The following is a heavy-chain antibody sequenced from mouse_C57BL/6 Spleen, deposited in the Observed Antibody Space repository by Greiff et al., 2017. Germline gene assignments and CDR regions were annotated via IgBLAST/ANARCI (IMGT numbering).Heavy chain of an antibody. D-gene: IGHD1-1*01. CDR2: IDPEDGET. J-gene: IGHJ2*01. Sequence: VQLQQSGAELVKPGASVKLSCTASGFNIKDYYMHWVKQRTEQGLEWIGRIDPEDGETKYAPKFQGKATITADTYSNTAYLPLSRLTSENTAVYYCARVSPHYYGSSRDYVDYWGQGTTLTVSS. CDR1: GFNIKDYY. V-gene: IGHV14-2*01. CDR3: ARVSPHYYGSSRDYVDY.